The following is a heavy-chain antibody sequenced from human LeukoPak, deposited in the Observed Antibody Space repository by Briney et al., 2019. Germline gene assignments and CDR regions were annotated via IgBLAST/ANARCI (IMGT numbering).Heavy chain of an antibody. CDR3: ARSWYNCNDRAYYYYTMDV. CDR2: IYPGDSDT. CDR1: GYSFTTYW. D-gene: IGHD1-20*01. J-gene: IGHJ6*02. V-gene: IGHV5-51*01. Sequence: GESLKISCKGSGYSFTTYWIAWVRQMPGKGLEWMGIIYPGDSDTRYRPSFQGQVTISADKSISTAYLQWSSLKASDTAMYYCARSWYNCNDRAYYYYTMDVWGQGTTVTVSS.